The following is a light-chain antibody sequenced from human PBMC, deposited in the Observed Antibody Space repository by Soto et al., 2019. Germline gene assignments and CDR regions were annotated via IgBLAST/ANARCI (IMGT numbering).Light chain of an antibody. J-gene: IGLJ2*01. CDR1: SGYSNYK. V-gene: IGLV9-49*01. CDR3: GADHGCGSNLGV. Sequence: QLVLTQPPSASASLGASVTLTCTLSSGYSNYKVDWYQQRPGKGPRFVMRVGTGGIVGSKGDGIPDRFSVLGSGLNRYLTIKNIQEEDESDYHCGADHGCGSNLGVFGGGTKLTVL. CDR2: VGTGGIVG.